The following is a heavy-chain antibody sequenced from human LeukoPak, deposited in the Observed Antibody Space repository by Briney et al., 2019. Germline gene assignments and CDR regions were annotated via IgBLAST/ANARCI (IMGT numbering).Heavy chain of an antibody. CDR3: AKDQDLSGSGPIPPFDY. Sequence: GGSLRLSCAASGFTFSSYAMSWVRQAPGKGLEWVSAISGSGGSTYYADSVKGRFTISRDNSKNTLYLQMNSLRAEDTAVYYCAKDQDLSGSGPIPPFDYWGQGTLVTVSS. J-gene: IGHJ4*02. CDR2: ISGSGGST. D-gene: IGHD5-12*01. V-gene: IGHV3-23*01. CDR1: GFTFSSYA.